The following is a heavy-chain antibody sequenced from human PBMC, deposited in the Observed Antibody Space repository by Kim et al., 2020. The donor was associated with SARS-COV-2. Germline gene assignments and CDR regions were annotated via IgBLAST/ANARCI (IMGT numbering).Heavy chain of an antibody. V-gene: IGHV3-33*01. CDR1: GFTFSSYG. CDR3: AREGITGTTEDAFDI. CDR2: IWYDGSNK. J-gene: IGHJ3*02. Sequence: GGSLRLSCAASGFTFSSYGMHWVRQAPGKGLEWVAVIWYDGSNKYYAYSVKGRITITRDNSKNTQYLQMNSLRAEDTAVYYGAREGITGTTEDAFDIWGQGTMVTVSS. D-gene: IGHD1-20*01.